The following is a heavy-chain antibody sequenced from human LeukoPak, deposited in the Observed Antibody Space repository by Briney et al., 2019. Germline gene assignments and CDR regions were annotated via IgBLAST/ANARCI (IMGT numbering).Heavy chain of an antibody. J-gene: IGHJ4*02. CDR1: GFTFSSYA. CDR2: ISYDGSNK. V-gene: IGHV3-30*04. Sequence: PGGSLRLSCAASGFTFSSYAMHWVRQAPGKGLEWVAVISYDGSNKYYADSVKGRFTISRDNSKNTLYLQMNSLRAEDTAVYYCARDHYYDSSGYYNYNNYFDYWGQGTLVTVSS. D-gene: IGHD3-22*01. CDR3: ARDHYYDSSGYYNYNNYFDY.